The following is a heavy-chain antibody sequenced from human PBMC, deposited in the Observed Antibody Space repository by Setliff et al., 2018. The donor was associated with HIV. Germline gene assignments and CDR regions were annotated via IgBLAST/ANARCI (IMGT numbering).Heavy chain of an antibody. CDR1: GYTFTSYD. J-gene: IGHJ3*02. D-gene: IGHD3-3*02. V-gene: IGHV1-8*02. CDR2: MNPNSGNT. CDR3: ATSTLGWSDDAFDI. Sequence: ASVKVSCKASGYTFTSYDINWVRQATGQGLEWMGWMNPNSGNTDYAQKFQGRVTMTRNTYISTAYMELRRLKSEDTAVYYCATSTLGWSDDAFDIWGQGTMVTVSS.